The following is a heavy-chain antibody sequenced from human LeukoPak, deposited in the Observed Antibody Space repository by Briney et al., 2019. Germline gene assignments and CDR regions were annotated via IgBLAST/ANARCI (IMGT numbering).Heavy chain of an antibody. Sequence: PSETLSLTCTVSGGSISSYYWSWIRQPPGKGLEWIGYIYYGGSTNYNPSLKSRVTISVDTSKNQFSLKLSSVTAADTAVYYCARAAYYDFWSGYYPYGMDVWGQGTTVTVSS. J-gene: IGHJ6*02. CDR3: ARAAYYDFWSGYYPYGMDV. CDR2: IYYGGST. D-gene: IGHD3-3*01. CDR1: GGSISSYY. V-gene: IGHV4-59*01.